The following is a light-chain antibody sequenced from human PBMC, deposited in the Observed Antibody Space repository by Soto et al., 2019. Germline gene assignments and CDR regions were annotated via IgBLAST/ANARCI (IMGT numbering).Light chain of an antibody. CDR2: RNN. Sequence: QSVLTQPPSASGTPGQGVTISCSGSTSNIGSNYVYWYQQLPGTAPKLLIYRNNQRPSGVPDRFSGSKSGTSASLAISGLRSDDEADYSCATWDDSLNGFYVFGIGPKVTVL. J-gene: IGLJ1*01. V-gene: IGLV1-47*01. CDR3: ATWDDSLNGFYV. CDR1: TSNIGSNY.